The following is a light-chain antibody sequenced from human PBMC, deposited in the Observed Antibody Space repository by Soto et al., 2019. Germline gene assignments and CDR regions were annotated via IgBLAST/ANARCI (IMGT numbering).Light chain of an antibody. CDR2: LGS. Sequence: DIVLTQSPLSLPVTPGEPASISCRSSQSLLHSNGNIYLDWYLQKPGQSPQLLIYLGSIRASGVPDRVSGSGSGTDFTLKITRVEAEDVGVYYCMQAIQAPRTFGLGNKVEIK. CDR3: MQAIQAPRT. V-gene: IGKV2-28*01. CDR1: QSLLHSNGNIY. J-gene: IGKJ1*01.